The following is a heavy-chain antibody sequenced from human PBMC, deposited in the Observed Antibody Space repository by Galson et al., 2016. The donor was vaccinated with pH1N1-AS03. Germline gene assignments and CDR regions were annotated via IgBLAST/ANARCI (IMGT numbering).Heavy chain of an antibody. CDR3: AKVAIRTAGTVFDY. D-gene: IGHD6-13*01. Sequence: SLRLSCAASGFSFADYDMHWVRQAPGKGLEWVSYISWNSGRIDYADSAKGRFTVSRDNAKNVLYLQMNSLRPEDTAFYYCAKVAIRTAGTVFDYWGQGTLVTVSS. CDR2: ISWNSGRI. V-gene: IGHV3-9*01. J-gene: IGHJ4*02. CDR1: GFSFADYD.